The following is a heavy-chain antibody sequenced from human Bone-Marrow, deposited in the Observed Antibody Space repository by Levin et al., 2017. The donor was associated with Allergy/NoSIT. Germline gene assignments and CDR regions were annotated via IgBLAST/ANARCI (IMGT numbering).Heavy chain of an antibody. D-gene: IGHD3-10*01. Sequence: GGSLRLSCAASGFTFTSYAMAWVRQAPGKGLEWVSGITGSGGSTYYADSVKGRFTISRDNSKNTIYLHMNSLRDEDTALYYCAKVRGDPGTYYYYYCYMDVWGKGTTVTVSS. CDR1: GFTFTSYA. V-gene: IGHV3-23*01. J-gene: IGHJ6*03. CDR2: ITGSGGST. CDR3: AKVRGDPGTYYYYYCYMDV.